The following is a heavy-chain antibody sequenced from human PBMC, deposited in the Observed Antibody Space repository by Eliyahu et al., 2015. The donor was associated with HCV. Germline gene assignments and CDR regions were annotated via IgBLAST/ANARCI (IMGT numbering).Heavy chain of an antibody. CDR3: AREETGYSSSWFSPDY. J-gene: IGHJ4*02. D-gene: IGHD6-13*01. CDR1: GYSISSXYY. V-gene: IGHV4-38-2*02. Sequence: QVQLQESGPGLVKPSETLSLTCXVSGYSISSXYYXGXIRQPPGKGLEXXGSXYHSGSTXYXPSLKSRVTISVDTSKNQFSLKLSSVTAADTAVYYCAREETGYSSSWFSPDYWGQGTLVTVSS. CDR2: XYHSGST.